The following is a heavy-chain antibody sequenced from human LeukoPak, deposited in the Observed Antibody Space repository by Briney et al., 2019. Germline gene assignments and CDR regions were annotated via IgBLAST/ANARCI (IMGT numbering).Heavy chain of an antibody. V-gene: IGHV1-8*01. CDR2: MNPNSGNT. CDR1: GYTFTSYD. Sequence: ASVKVSCKASGYTFTSYDIDWVRQATGQGLEWMGWMNPNSGNTGYAQKFQGRVTMTRNTSISTAYMELSSLRSEDTAVYYCARGPPITMIVVVTPFDYWGQGNLVPVSS. J-gene: IGHJ4*02. CDR3: ARGPPITMIVVVTPFDY. D-gene: IGHD3-22*01.